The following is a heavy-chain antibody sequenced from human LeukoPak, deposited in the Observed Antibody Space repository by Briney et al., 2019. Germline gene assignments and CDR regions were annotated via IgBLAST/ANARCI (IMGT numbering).Heavy chain of an antibody. Sequence: PGESLKISCETSGFIFSSYGMHWVRQAPGKGLEWVAVIWYDGRNTNYGDSVKGRFTISRDNFKSTLYLQMNSLRDDDTAVYYCARDSVRRSGYPGDYHGMDVWGQGTSVTVSS. D-gene: IGHD3-3*01. CDR3: ARDSVRRSGYPGDYHGMDV. J-gene: IGHJ6*02. V-gene: IGHV3-33*01. CDR1: GFIFSSYG. CDR2: IWYDGRNT.